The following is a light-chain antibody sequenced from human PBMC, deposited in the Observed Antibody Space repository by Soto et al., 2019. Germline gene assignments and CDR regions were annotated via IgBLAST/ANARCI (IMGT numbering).Light chain of an antibody. V-gene: IGLV2-14*01. CDR2: EVS. J-gene: IGLJ1*01. CDR3: SSYAGSNTPLYV. Sequence: QSVLTQPASVSGSPGQSITMSCTGTSSDFGGYNYVSWYQQYPDKAPKLMIFEVSNRPSGVSDRFSGSKSGNTASLTISGLQAEDEADYYCSSYAGSNTPLYVFGTGTKVTVL. CDR1: SSDFGGYNY.